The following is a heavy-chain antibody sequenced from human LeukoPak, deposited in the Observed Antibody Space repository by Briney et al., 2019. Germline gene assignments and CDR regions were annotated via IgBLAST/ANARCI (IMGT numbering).Heavy chain of an antibody. J-gene: IGHJ3*02. CDR2: INHSGST. CDR3: ASLWPYQLSAFDI. V-gene: IGHV4-34*01. Sequence: SETLSPTCAVYGGSFSGYYWSWIRQSPGKGLEWIGEINHSGSTNYNPSLKSRVTISVDTSKNQFSLKLSSVTAADTAVYYCASLWPYQLSAFDIWGQGTMVTVSS. D-gene: IGHD2-2*01. CDR1: GGSFSGYY.